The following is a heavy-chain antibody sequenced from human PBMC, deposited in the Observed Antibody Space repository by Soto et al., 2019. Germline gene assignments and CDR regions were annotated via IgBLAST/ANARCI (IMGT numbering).Heavy chain of an antibody. CDR2: ISGSGGST. Sequence: EVQLLDSGGGLVQPGGSLRLSCAASGFTFSKYAMNWVRQAPGKGLDWVSAISGSGGSTYYADAVKGRFTISRDNSKNTLYLQMSSLRAEDTAVYYCAKGPLGSGYDLHYLGQGTLVTVSS. CDR1: GFTFSKYA. V-gene: IGHV3-23*01. CDR3: AKGPLGSGYDLHY. J-gene: IGHJ4*02. D-gene: IGHD5-12*01.